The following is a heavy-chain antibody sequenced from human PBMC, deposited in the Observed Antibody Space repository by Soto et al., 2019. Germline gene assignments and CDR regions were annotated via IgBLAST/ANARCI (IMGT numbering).Heavy chain of an antibody. CDR1: GFTFNDAW. CDR3: TTVDYYDSSAYYSLDY. CDR2: IRSKIDGGTT. J-gene: IGHJ4*02. V-gene: IGHV3-15*01. Sequence: LRLSCAASGFTFNDAWMSWVRQAPGKGLEWVGRIRSKIDGGTTDYAAPVKGRFTISRDDSKNMLYLQINSLRAEDTAVYYCTTVDYYDSSAYYSLDYWGPGTLVTVSS. D-gene: IGHD3-22*01.